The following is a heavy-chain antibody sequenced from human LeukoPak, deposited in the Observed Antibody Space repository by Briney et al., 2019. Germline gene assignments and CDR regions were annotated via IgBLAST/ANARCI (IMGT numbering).Heavy chain of an antibody. D-gene: IGHD2-8*02. CDR3: ARDSPYGTAGY. Sequence: GGSLSLSCAASGFTFSNSNMNWVRQAPGKGLEWVSSISSSSSYIYYADSVKGRFTISRDNTKNSLYLQMNSLRAEDTAVYYCARDSPYGTAGYWGQGTLVTVSS. V-gene: IGHV3-21*01. CDR2: ISSSSSYI. CDR1: GFTFSNSN. J-gene: IGHJ4*02.